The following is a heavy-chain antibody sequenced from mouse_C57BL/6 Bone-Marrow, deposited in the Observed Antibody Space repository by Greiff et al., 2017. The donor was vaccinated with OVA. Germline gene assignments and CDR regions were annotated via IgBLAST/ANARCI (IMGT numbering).Heavy chain of an antibody. CDR2: IHPNSGST. CDR3: ARRLYYYFGY. J-gene: IGHJ2*01. CDR1: GYTFTSYW. D-gene: IGHD1-1*01. V-gene: IGHV1-64*01. Sequence: VQVQQYGAELVKPGASVKLSCKASGYTFTSYWMHWVKKRPGQGLEWIGMIHPNSGSTNYNEKFKSKATLTVDKSSSTAYMQLSSLTSEDSAVYYCARRLYYYFGYWGQGTTLTVSS.